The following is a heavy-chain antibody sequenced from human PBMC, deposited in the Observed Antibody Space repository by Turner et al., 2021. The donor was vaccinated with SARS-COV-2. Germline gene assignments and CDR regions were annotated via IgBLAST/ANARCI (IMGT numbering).Heavy chain of an antibody. Sequence: DVQLLASGGGLVQPGGSLRLSCADSGFTFSSYARSWVRQAPGKGLEWGSDISDSGGSTYYADSVKVRFTISRDNSKNTLYLQMNSLRAEDTSVYYCAKGYSPDYWGQGTLVTVSS. V-gene: IGHV3-23*01. CDR2: ISDSGGST. J-gene: IGHJ4*02. CDR3: AKGYSPDY. D-gene: IGHD4-4*01. CDR1: GFTFSSYA.